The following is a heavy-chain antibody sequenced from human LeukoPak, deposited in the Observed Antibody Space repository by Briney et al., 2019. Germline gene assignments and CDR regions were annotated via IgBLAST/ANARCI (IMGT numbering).Heavy chain of an antibody. CDR2: ISGSGGST. CDR1: GFTFSSYA. D-gene: IGHD1-7*01. V-gene: IGHV3-23*01. CDR3: AKAKAENYRAHAFDI. J-gene: IGHJ3*02. Sequence: AGGSLRLSCAASGFTFSSYAMSWVRQAPGKGLEWVSAISGSGGSTYYADSVKGRFTISRDNSKNTLYLQMNSLRAEDTAVYYCAKAKAENYRAHAFDIWGQGTMVTVSS.